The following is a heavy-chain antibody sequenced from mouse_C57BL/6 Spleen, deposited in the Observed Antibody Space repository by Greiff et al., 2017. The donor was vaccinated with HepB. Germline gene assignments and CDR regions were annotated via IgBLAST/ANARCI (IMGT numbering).Heavy chain of an antibody. Sequence: QVQLKQPGAELVMPGASVKLSCKASGYTFTSYWMHWVKQRPGQGLEWIGEIDPSDSYTNYNQKFKGKSTLTVDKSSSTAYMQLSSLTSEDSAVYYCARRVYYYGSSTDYAMDYWGQGTSVTVSS. J-gene: IGHJ4*01. CDR1: GYTFTSYW. V-gene: IGHV1-69*01. D-gene: IGHD1-1*01. CDR2: IDPSDSYT. CDR3: ARRVYYYGSSTDYAMDY.